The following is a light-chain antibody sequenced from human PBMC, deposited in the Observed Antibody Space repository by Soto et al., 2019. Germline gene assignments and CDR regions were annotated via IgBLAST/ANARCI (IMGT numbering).Light chain of an antibody. V-gene: IGKV3-15*01. J-gene: IGKJ1*01. Sequence: EIVMTQSPATLSLSPGERAILSCRASQSVGRNLVWYKHKPGQAPRLLIYGASTRATGIAARFSGSGSGTEFTLTIDRLEPEDFAMYYCQQYTDWPLTFGQGTKVDIK. CDR3: QQYTDWPLT. CDR2: GAS. CDR1: QSVGRN.